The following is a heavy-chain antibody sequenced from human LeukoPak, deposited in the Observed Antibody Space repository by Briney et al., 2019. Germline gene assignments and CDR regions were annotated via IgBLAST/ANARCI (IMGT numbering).Heavy chain of an antibody. J-gene: IGHJ5*02. Sequence: GGSLRLSCAASGFTVSSNYMSWVRQAPGKGLEWVSLIYSGGSTYYADSVKGRFTISRDNSKSTLYLQMNSLRAEDTAVYYCAKEVAYPWFDPWGQGTLVTVSS. CDR2: IYSGGST. CDR1: GFTVSSNY. D-gene: IGHD3-16*01. CDR3: AKEVAYPWFDP. V-gene: IGHV3-53*01.